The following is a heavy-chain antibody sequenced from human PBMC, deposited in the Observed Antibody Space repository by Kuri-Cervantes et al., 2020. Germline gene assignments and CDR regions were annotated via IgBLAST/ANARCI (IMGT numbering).Heavy chain of an antibody. J-gene: IGHJ5*02. CDR1: GGSISSSNW. CDR3: ARDARYCSGGSCYLGWFDP. Sequence: SETLSLTCAVSGGSISSSNWWSWVRQPPGKGLEWIGYIYYSGSTNYNPSLKSRVTISVDTSKNQFSLKLSSVTAADTAVYYCARDARYCSGGSCYLGWFDPWGQGTLVTVSS. CDR2: IYYSGST. V-gene: IGHV4-4*02. D-gene: IGHD2-15*01.